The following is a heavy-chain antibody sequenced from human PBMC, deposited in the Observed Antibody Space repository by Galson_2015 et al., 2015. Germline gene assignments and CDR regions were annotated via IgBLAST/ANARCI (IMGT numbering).Heavy chain of an antibody. V-gene: IGHV2-5*02. Sequence: PALVKPTQTLTLTCTFSGFSLSTSGVGVGWIRQPPGKALEWLALIYWDDDKRYSPSLKSRLTITKDTSKNQVVLTMTNMDPVDTATYYCARNGGYSSSWGWFDPWGQGTLVTVSS. CDR1: GFSLSTSGVG. D-gene: IGHD6-13*01. CDR2: IYWDDDK. J-gene: IGHJ5*02. CDR3: ARNGGYSSSWGWFDP.